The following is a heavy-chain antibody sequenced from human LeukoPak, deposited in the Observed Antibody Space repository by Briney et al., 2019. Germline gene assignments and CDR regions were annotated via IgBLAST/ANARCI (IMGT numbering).Heavy chain of an antibody. D-gene: IGHD3-22*01. Sequence: SQTLSLTCAVSGGSISSGGYSWSWIRQPPGKGLEWIGYIYHSGSTYYNPSLKSRVTISVDTSKNQFSLKLSSVTAADTAVYYCARVPSYDTYEGNAFDIWGQGTMVTVSS. J-gene: IGHJ3*02. CDR1: GGSISSGGYS. CDR3: ARVPSYDTYEGNAFDI. CDR2: IYHSGST. V-gene: IGHV4-30-2*05.